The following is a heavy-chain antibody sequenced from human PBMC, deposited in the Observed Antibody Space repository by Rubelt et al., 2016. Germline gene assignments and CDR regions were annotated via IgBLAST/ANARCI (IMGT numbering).Heavy chain of an antibody. J-gene: IGHJ5*02. CDR2: INHRGIT. V-gene: IGHV4-34*08. D-gene: IGHD6-6*01. CDR1: GDTSLHF. CDR3: ATQRHLITARRWFDP. Sequence: QVQLQESGPGLVKPSETLSLTCAVSGDTSLHFWSWVRQPPGKGLEWIGEINHRGITNHKPSLKSRVTISDDTPKNQFPLKLTSVTAADTAVYYCATQRHLITARRWFDPWGQGTLVTVPS.